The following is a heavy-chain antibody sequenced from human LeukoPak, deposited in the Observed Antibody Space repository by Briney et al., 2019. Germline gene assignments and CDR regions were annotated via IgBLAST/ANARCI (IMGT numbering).Heavy chain of an antibody. CDR1: GFTFSDYT. Sequence: GGSLTLSCAASGFTFSDYTMNWVRQAPGKGLEWVSSISSSSSYIYYADSVKGRFTISRDNAKNSLYLQMNSLRAEDTAVYYCARDLGSHFDYWGQGTLVTVSS. CDR2: ISSSSSYI. V-gene: IGHV3-21*01. J-gene: IGHJ4*02. CDR3: ARDLGSHFDY. D-gene: IGHD6-13*01.